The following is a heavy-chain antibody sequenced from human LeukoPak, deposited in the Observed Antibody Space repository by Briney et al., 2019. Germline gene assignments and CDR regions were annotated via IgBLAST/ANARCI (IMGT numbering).Heavy chain of an antibody. J-gene: IGHJ6*03. CDR1: GGSTSTSTYY. CDR3: ARSHKYSGYDYYYYYYMDV. D-gene: IGHD5-12*01. Sequence: SETLSLTCTVSGGSTSTSTYYWGWIRQPPGKGLEWIGSIYYSGSTYYNPSLKSRVTISVDTSKNQFSLKLSSVTTADTAVYYCARSHKYSGYDYYYYYYMDVWGKGTTVTVSS. V-gene: IGHV4-39*07. CDR2: IYYSGST.